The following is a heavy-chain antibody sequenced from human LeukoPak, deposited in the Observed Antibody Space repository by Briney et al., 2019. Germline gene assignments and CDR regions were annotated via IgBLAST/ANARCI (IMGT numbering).Heavy chain of an antibody. CDR3: ARESGYYDVLTGYYNQNWFDP. V-gene: IGHV4-34*01. J-gene: IGHJ5*02. CDR2: INHSGRT. D-gene: IGHD3-9*01. Sequence: PSETLSLTCADYGGSLSGSYWSWIRQPPGKGLEWIGEINHSGRTNYNPSLKSRVTISVDTSKNQFSLKLNSVTAADTAVFYCARESGYYDVLTGYYNQNWFDPWGQGTLVTVSS. CDR1: GGSLSGSY.